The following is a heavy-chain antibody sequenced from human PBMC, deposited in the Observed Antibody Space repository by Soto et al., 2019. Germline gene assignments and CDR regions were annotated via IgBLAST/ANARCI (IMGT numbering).Heavy chain of an antibody. CDR3: VTGWSEH. J-gene: IGHJ1*01. D-gene: IGHD2-15*01. CDR2: MNSDGSFI. Sequence: EVQLVESGGGLVPPGGSLRLSCVVSEFTFSSSWMHWVRQGPGKGLVCVSRMNSDGSFINYADSVKGRFTTSRDNARNMLYLQMYSXXXXXTGLYYCVTGWSEHWGQGTLVTVSS. V-gene: IGHV3-74*01. CDR1: EFTFSSSW.